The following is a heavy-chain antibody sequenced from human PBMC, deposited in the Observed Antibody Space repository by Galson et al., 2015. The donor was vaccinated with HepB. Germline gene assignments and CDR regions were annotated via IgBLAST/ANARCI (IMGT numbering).Heavy chain of an antibody. J-gene: IGHJ5*02. CDR2: INPNSGGT. CDR3: ARGDDFWSGYYRVNWFDP. CDR1: GYTFTGYY. D-gene: IGHD3-3*01. Sequence: SVKVSCKASGYTFTGYYMHWVRQAPGQGLEWMGWINPNSGGTNYAQKFQGWVTMTRDTSISTAYMELSRLRSDDTAVYYCARGDDFWSGYYRVNWFDPWGQGTLVTVSS. V-gene: IGHV1-2*04.